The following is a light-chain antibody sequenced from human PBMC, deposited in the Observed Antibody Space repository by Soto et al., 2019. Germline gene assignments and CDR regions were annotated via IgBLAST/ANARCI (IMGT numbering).Light chain of an antibody. CDR3: QQYENYWS. CDR2: DAS. Sequence: DIQVTQSPSTLSASVGDRVTITCRASHSISYWLAWYQQKPGKAPKLLIYDASSLESGVPSRFSGSGSGTLFTLTISSLRPDDLATYYCQQYENYWSFGQGTKV. J-gene: IGKJ1*01. CDR1: HSISYW. V-gene: IGKV1-5*01.